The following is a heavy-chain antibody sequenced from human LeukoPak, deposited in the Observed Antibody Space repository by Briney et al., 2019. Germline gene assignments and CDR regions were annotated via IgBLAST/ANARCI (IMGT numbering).Heavy chain of an antibody. J-gene: IGHJ6*02. D-gene: IGHD3-10*01. V-gene: IGHV3-20*04. CDR1: GFKFDDYG. CDR3: AKAEGSGSYSYYGMDV. CDR2: ISPDDMST. Sequence: GGSLSLSCAASGFKFDDYGMSWVRQAPGKGLVWVSRISPDDMSTSYADSVKGRITISRDNAKNSLYLQMNSLRAEDTAVYYCAKAEGSGSYSYYGMDVWGQGTTVTVSS.